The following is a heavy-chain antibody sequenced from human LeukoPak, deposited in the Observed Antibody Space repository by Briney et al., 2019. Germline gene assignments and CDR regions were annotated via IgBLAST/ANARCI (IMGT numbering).Heavy chain of an antibody. Sequence: ASVKVSCKASGYTFTTYGISWVRQAPGQGLEWMGWISAYNGNTNYAQKLQGRVTMTTDTSTSTAYMELRSLISDDTAVYYCARTVNYYDSSGYYVDAFDIWGQGTMVTVSS. CDR1: GYTFTTYG. CDR2: ISAYNGNT. CDR3: ARTVNYYDSSGYYVDAFDI. D-gene: IGHD3-22*01. J-gene: IGHJ3*02. V-gene: IGHV1-18*01.